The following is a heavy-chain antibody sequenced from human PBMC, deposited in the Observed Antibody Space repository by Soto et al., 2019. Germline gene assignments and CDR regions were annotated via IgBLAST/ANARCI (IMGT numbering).Heavy chain of an antibody. D-gene: IGHD2-2*01. V-gene: IGHV3-21*01. J-gene: IGHJ4*02. CDR2: ISSSSSYI. CDR3: ARDRVVPAAIPFDY. Sequence: GGSLRLSCAASGFTFSSYSMNWVRQAPGKGLEWVSSISSSSSYIYYADSVKGRFTISRDNAKNSLYLQMNSLRAEDTAVYYCARDRVVPAAIPFDYWGQGTLVTVSS. CDR1: GFTFSSYS.